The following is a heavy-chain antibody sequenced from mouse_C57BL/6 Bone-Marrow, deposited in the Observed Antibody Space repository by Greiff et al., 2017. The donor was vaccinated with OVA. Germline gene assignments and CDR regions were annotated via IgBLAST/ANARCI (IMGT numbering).Heavy chain of an antibody. CDR2: IDPENGDT. V-gene: IGHV14-4*01. Sequence: VHVKQSGAELVRPGASVKLSCTASGFNIKDDYMHWVKQRPEQGLEWIGWIDPENGDTEYASKFQGKATLTADKSSNTAYLQLSSLTSEDTAVYYCTIIYYDRVGWYFDVWGTGTTVTVSS. J-gene: IGHJ1*03. D-gene: IGHD2-4*01. CDR3: TIIYYDRVGWYFDV. CDR1: GFNIKDDY.